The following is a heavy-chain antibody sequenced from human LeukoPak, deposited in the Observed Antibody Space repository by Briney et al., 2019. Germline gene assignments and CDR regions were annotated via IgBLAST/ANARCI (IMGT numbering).Heavy chain of an antibody. CDR3: ARASYGSGSYKY. J-gene: IGHJ4*02. Sequence: PSETLSLTCNVSGVSISSSSYYWGWIRQPPGKGLEWIGSIYYSGSTYYNPSLKSRVTMSVDTSKNQISLKLSSVTAADTAVYYCARASYGSGSYKYWGQGTLVTVSS. CDR1: GVSISSSSYY. V-gene: IGHV4-39*07. D-gene: IGHD3-10*01. CDR2: IYYSGST.